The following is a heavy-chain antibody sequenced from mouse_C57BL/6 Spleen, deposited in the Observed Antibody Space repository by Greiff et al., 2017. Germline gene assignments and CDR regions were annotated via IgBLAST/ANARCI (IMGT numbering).Heavy chain of an antibody. V-gene: IGHV1-61*01. CDR2: IYPSDSET. CDR3: ARSISHEGFAY. J-gene: IGHJ3*01. CDR1: GYTFTSYW. Sequence: QVQLQQPGAELVRPGSSVKLSCKASGYTFTSYWMDWVKQRPGQGLEWIGNIYPSDSETHYNQKFKDKATLTVDKSSSTAYMQLSSLTSEDSSVFYCARSISHEGFAYWGQGTLVTVSA.